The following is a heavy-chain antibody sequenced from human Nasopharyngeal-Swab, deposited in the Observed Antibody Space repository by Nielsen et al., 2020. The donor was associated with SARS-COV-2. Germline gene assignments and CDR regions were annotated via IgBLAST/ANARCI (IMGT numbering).Heavy chain of an antibody. CDR1: GFTFDDYA. CDR3: AKDIYGDIAAAGGIDC. V-gene: IGHV3-9*01. D-gene: IGHD6-13*01. CDR2: ISWNSGSI. Sequence: SLKISCAASGFTFDDYAMHWVRQAPGKGLEWVSGISWNSGSIGYADSVKGRFTISRDNAKNSLYLQMNSLRAEDTALYYCAKDIYGDIAAAGGIDCWGQGTLVTVSS. J-gene: IGHJ4*02.